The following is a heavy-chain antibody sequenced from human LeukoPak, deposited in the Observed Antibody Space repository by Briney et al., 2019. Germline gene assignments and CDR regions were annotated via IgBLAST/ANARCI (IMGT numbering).Heavy chain of an antibody. CDR3: TGNYYGSGSYADLDY. V-gene: IGHV3-73*01. CDR2: IRSTANGYAT. Sequence: GGSLRLYCAASGFTFSGSALHWVRQASGKGLEWVGRIRSTANGYATAYAASVKGRFTISRDDSKNTAYLQMDSLKTEDTAVYYCTGNYYGSGSYADLDYWGQGTLVTVSS. D-gene: IGHD3-10*01. J-gene: IGHJ4*02. CDR1: GFTFSGSA.